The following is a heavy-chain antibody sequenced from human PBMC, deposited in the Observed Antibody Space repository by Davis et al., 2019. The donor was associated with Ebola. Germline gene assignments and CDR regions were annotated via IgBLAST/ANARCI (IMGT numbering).Heavy chain of an antibody. V-gene: IGHV3-21*01. CDR3: ARSSI. D-gene: IGHD2-2*01. Sequence: GESLKISCAASGITFSSYSMNWVRQAPGKGLECVSSISSRSYSIYYADSVKGRFTISRDNAKNSLYLQMNSLRAEGTAVYYCARSSIWGQGTLVTVSS. J-gene: IGHJ4*02. CDR2: ISSRSYSI. CDR1: GITFSSYS.